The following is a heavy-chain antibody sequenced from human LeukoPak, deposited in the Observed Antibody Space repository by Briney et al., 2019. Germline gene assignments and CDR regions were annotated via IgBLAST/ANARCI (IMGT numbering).Heavy chain of an antibody. CDR2: IFTSGGEI. J-gene: IGHJ4*02. V-gene: IGHV3-23*01. Sequence: GGSLRLSCAASGFIFSSHAMIWVRQPPGKGLEWVSSIFTSGGEIHYADSVRGRFTISRDNSKNTLSLQMNSLRAEDTAIYYCATYSRVLLPFESWGQGTLVTVSS. D-gene: IGHD5-18*01. CDR1: GFIFSSHA. CDR3: ATYSRVLLPFES.